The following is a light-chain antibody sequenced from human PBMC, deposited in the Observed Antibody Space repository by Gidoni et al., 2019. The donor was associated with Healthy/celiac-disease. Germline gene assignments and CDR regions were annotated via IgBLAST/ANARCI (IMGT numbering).Light chain of an antibody. CDR2: GAS. J-gene: IGKJ1*01. CDR3: QQYGSSPST. CDR1: KSVSSSY. V-gene: IGKV3-20*01. Sequence: EIVLTQSPGTLSLSPGERATLSCRASKSVSSSYLAWYQQKPGQAPRLLIYGASSRATGIPDRFSGSGSGTDFTLTISRLEPEDFAVYYCQQYGSSPSTFGQXTKVEIK.